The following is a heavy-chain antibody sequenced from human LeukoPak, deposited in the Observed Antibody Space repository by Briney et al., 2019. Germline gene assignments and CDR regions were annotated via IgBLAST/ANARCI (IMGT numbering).Heavy chain of an antibody. Sequence: SETLSLTCTVSGGSIRSSSYYWGWIRQPPGKGLEWIGSIYYSGSTYYNASLKSRGTISVDTSKNQFSLKLNSVAAADTAVYYCARGGPIGYVYWGQGTLVTVSS. J-gene: IGHJ4*02. CDR3: ARGGPIGYVY. CDR2: IYYSGST. V-gene: IGHV4-39*01. D-gene: IGHD3-16*01. CDR1: GGSIRSSSYY.